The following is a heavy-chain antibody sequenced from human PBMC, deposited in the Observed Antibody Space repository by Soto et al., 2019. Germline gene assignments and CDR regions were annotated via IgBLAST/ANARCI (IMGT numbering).Heavy chain of an antibody. V-gene: IGHV3-23*01. CDR3: AKGGEYSFTFDY. CDR1: GFTFRSYA. CDR2: ISGTGINI. J-gene: IGHJ4*02. D-gene: IGHD5-18*01. Sequence: GGSLRLSCAASGFTFRSYAMNWVRQAPGKGPEWVSSISGTGINIHYADSVKGRFTISRDYSKSTLSLQMSSLRAEDTAVYYCAKGGEYSFTFDYWGQGILVTVSS.